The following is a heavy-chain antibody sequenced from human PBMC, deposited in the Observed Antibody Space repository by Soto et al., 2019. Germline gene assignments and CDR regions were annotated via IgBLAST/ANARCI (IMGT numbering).Heavy chain of an antibody. J-gene: IGHJ3*02. CDR1: GYTFTNYA. CDR3: ASDLREDAFDI. V-gene: IGHV1-3*01. CDR2: INAGNGNT. Sequence: XSVKVSCKASGYTFTNYAMHLVRQAPGQRLEWMGWINAGNGNTKYSQKFQGRVTITRDTSASTAYMELSSLRSEDTAVYYCASDLREDAFDIWGQGTMVTVSS.